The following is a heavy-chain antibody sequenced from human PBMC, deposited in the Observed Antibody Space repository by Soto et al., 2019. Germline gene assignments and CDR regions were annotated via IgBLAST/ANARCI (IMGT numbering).Heavy chain of an antibody. D-gene: IGHD1-26*01. CDR2: IGTAGDT. CDR1: GFTFSSYD. J-gene: IGHJ3*02. V-gene: IGHV3-13*01. CDR3: ARVSGANDAFDI. Sequence: GGSLRLSCAASGFTFSSYDMHWVRQATGKGLEWVSAIGTAGDTYYPGSVKGRFTISRENAKNSLYLQMNSVRAGDTAVYYCARVSGANDAFDIWGQGTMVTVSS.